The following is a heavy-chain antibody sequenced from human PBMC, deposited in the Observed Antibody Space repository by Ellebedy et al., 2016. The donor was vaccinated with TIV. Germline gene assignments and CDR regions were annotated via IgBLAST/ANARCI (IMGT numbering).Heavy chain of an antibody. CDR3: ARDQASRGVIIY. Sequence: HTGGSLRLSCAASGFTFSNHWMHWVRQVPGKGLVWVSRINTDGTTTTYADSVKGRFTISRDNAKNTLFLQMNSLRAEGTAVYYCARDQASRGVIIYWGQGTLVTVSS. CDR1: GFTFSNHW. J-gene: IGHJ4*02. V-gene: IGHV3-74*03. D-gene: IGHD3-10*01. CDR2: INTDGTTT.